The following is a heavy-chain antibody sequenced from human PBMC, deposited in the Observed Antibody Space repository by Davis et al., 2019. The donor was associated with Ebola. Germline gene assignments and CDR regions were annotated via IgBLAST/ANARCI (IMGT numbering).Heavy chain of an antibody. V-gene: IGHV4-34*01. D-gene: IGHD6-19*01. CDR1: GGSFSGYY. Sequence: SETLSLTCAVYGGSFSGYYWSWIRQPPGKGLEWIGEINHSGSTNYNPSLKSRVTISVDTSKNQFSLKLSSATAADTAVYYCARVIAVAYDAFDIWGQGTMVTVSS. CDR2: INHSGST. J-gene: IGHJ3*02. CDR3: ARVIAVAYDAFDI.